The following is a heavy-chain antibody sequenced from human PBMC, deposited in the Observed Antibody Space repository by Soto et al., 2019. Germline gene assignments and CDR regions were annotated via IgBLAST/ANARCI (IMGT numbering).Heavy chain of an antibody. CDR1: GGSISSYY. Sequence: SETLSLTCTVSGGSISSYYWSWIRQPPGKGLEWIGYIYYSGSTNYNPSLKSRVTISVDTSKNQFSLKLSSVTAADTAVYYCARPHGGSSGWDNWFDPWGQGTLVTVSP. V-gene: IGHV4-59*01. CDR3: ARPHGGSSGWDNWFDP. D-gene: IGHD6-25*01. J-gene: IGHJ5*02. CDR2: IYYSGST.